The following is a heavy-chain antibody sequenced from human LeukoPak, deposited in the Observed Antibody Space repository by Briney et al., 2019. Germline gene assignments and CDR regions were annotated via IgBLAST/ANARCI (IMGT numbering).Heavy chain of an antibody. Sequence: SETLSLTCAVYGGSFSGYYWSWLRQPPGKGLEWIGEINHSGSTSYNPSLESRVTISVDTSKNQFSLNLNSVTAADTAVYYCARHEGWNYYYYVDVWGKGTTVTVSS. D-gene: IGHD6-19*01. V-gene: IGHV4-34*01. CDR3: ARHEGWNYYYYVDV. J-gene: IGHJ6*03. CDR1: GGSFSGYY. CDR2: INHSGST.